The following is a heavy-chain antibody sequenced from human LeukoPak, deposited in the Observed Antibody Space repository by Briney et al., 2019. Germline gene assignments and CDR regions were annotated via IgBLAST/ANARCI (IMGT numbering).Heavy chain of an antibody. CDR3: ARDVGSSGSYYFDY. Sequence: GASVKVSCKTSGYTFSGYYMHWVRQAPGQGLEWMGWINPNSGGTMYGQKFQGRVTMTRDTSISTAYMEVSRLRFDDTAVYYCARDVGSSGSYYFDYWGQGTLVTVSS. J-gene: IGHJ4*02. CDR2: INPNSGGT. CDR1: GYTFSGYY. D-gene: IGHD1-26*01. V-gene: IGHV1-2*02.